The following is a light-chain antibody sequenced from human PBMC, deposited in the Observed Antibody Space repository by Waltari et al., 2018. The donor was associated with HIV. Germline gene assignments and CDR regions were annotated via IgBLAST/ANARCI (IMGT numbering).Light chain of an antibody. J-gene: IGLJ3*02. CDR2: TTT. V-gene: IGLV1-44*01. CDR1: ISNIGSNT. CDR3: ATWDDSLNGPV. Sequence: QSVLTQPPSASGTPGQRVTISCSGSISNIGSNTVNWYQQLPGTAPKLLIYTTTPRPSGVPDRFSGSKSGASASLAISGLQSDDEADYYCATWDDSLNGPVFGGGTKLTVL.